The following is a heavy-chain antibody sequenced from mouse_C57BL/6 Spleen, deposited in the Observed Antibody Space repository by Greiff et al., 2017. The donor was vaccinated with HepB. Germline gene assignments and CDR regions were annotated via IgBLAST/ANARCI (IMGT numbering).Heavy chain of an antibody. V-gene: IGHV1-54*01. CDR2: INPGSGGT. Sequence: QVQLQQSGAELVRPGPSVKVSCKASGYSFTNYLIEWVKQRPGQGLEWIGVINPGSGGTNYNEKFKGKATLTADKSSSTAYMQLSSLTSEDSAVYFCASRNLNWEEGWYFDVWGTGTTVTVSS. CDR1: GYSFTNYL. D-gene: IGHD4-1*01. J-gene: IGHJ1*03. CDR3: ASRNLNWEEGWYFDV.